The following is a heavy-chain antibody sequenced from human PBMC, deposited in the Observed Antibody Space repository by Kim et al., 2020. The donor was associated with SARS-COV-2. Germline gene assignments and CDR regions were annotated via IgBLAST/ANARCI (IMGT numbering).Heavy chain of an antibody. V-gene: IGHV3-23*01. Sequence: GSTYYAGCVNARFTITREISKTTLYLQLNSLRAEDTAVYYCTTSDGYPYWGQGTLVTVSS. J-gene: IGHJ4*02. CDR3: TTSDGYPY. CDR2: GST. D-gene: IGHD5-12*01.